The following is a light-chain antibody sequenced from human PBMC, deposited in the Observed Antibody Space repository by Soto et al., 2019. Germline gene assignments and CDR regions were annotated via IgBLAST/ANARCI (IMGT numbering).Light chain of an antibody. CDR1: QSVIIY. Sequence: EIVVTQSPATRALSPGERAPLCXRASQSVIIYLSWYPQKSGQXPRLLXXDEXNRATGIPARFSGSGSGTDFTLTISSLEPEEFAVYYCQQRCKWPTITVGQGTRLEIK. V-gene: IGKV3-11*01. J-gene: IGKJ5*01. CDR3: QQRCKWPTIT. CDR2: DEX.